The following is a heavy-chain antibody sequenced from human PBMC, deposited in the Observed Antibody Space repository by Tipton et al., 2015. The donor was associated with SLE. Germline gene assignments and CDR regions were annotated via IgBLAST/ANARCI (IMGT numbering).Heavy chain of an antibody. CDR2: IYYSGST. J-gene: IGHJ4*02. Sequence: LRLSCNVSGGSISSSSYYWGWIRQPPGKGLEWIGSIYYSGSTYYNPSLKSRLTISVDTSKNQFSLKLSSVTAADTAVYYCARRVEMASFDYWGQGTLVTVSS. CDR1: GGSISSSSYY. V-gene: IGHV4-39*07. D-gene: IGHD5-24*01. CDR3: ARRVEMASFDY.